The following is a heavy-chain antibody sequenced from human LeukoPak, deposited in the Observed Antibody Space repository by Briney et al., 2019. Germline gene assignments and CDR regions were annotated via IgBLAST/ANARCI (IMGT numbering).Heavy chain of an antibody. CDR1: GFIFSNYA. Sequence: GGSLRLSCVASGFIFSNYAMSWVRQAPGKGLEWVSSISASGIATYYADSVRGRFTIFRDNSENTLFLQMSSLRTDDLAIYYCAKERGVGATTGSLATFDNWGPGTLVTVSS. J-gene: IGHJ4*02. D-gene: IGHD1-26*01. CDR2: ISASGIAT. V-gene: IGHV3-23*01. CDR3: AKERGVGATTGSLATFDN.